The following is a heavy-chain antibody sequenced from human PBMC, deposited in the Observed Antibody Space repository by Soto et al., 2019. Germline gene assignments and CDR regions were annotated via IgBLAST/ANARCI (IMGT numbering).Heavy chain of an antibody. Sequence: GGSLRLSCAASGFTFSNYGMYWVRQAPGKGLGWVSRINSDGSSTCYADPVKGRHTISRDNAKNTLYLQMNSLRAEDTAIYYCARVQLRSTGWYPWGQGTLVTVSS. CDR2: INSDGSST. D-gene: IGHD6-19*01. CDR3: ARVQLRSTGWYP. CDR1: GFTFSNYG. J-gene: IGHJ5*02. V-gene: IGHV3-74*01.